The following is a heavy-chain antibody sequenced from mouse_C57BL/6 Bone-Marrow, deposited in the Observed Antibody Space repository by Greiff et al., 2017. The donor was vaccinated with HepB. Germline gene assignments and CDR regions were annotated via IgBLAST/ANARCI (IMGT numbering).Heavy chain of an antibody. CDR3: ARGYYDYLYFDY. J-gene: IGHJ2*01. V-gene: IGHV5-16*01. CDR2: INYDGSST. D-gene: IGHD2-4*01. Sequence: EVKLMESEGGLVQPGSSMKLSCTASGFTFSDYYMAWVRQVPEKGLEWVANINYDGSSTYYLDSLKSRFIISRDNAKNILYLQMSSLKSEDTATYYCARGYYDYLYFDYWGQGTTLTVSS. CDR1: GFTFSDYY.